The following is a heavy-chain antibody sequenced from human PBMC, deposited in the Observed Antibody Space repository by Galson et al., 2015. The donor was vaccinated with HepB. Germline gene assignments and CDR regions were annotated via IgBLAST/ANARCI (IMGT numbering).Heavy chain of an antibody. D-gene: IGHD2-15*01. CDR3: AGDRLHSGAPTLDY. V-gene: IGHV3-7*03. Sequence: SLRLSCAVSGFSFSNYWMTWVRQAPGKGLEWVANIKQDGSKQHYVDSVKGRFTISRDNAKNSLYLQMNSLRAEDTAVYYCAGDRLHSGAPTLDYWGQGTLVTVSS. J-gene: IGHJ4*02. CDR1: GFSFSNYW. CDR2: IKQDGSKQ.